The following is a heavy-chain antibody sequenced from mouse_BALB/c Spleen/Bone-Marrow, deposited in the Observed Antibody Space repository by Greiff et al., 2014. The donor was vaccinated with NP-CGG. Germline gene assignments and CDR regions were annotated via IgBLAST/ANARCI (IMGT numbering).Heavy chain of an antibody. CDR2: IDPANGNT. Sequence: EVQLQQSGAELVKPGASVKLSCTASGFNIKDTYMHWVKQRPGQGLEWIGRIDPANGNTKYDPKFQGKATITADTSSNTAYLQFSSLTSEDTAVYYCAAYYYGSSQFAYWGQGTLVTVSA. V-gene: IGHV14-3*02. J-gene: IGHJ3*01. CDR1: GFNIKDTY. CDR3: AAYYYGSSQFAY. D-gene: IGHD1-1*01.